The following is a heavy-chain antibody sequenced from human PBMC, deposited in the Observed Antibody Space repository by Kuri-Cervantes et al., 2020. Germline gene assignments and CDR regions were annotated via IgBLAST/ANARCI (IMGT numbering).Heavy chain of an antibody. D-gene: IGHD7-27*01. CDR1: GFTFSNYW. CDR2: IKQDGREK. CDR3: AHTGERDFDY. J-gene: IGHJ4*02. V-gene: IGHV3-7*01. Sequence: GESLKISCAASGFTFSNYWMSWVRQAPGKGLEWVANIKQDGREKYYVDSVKGRFTISRDNVKNSLYLQMDSLRVEDTAVYYCAHTGERDFDYWGQGTLVTVSS.